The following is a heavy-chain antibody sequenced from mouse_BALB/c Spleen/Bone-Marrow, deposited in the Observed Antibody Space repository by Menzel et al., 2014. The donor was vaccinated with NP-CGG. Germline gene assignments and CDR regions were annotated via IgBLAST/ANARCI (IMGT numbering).Heavy chain of an antibody. J-gene: IGHJ3*01. Sequence: VQRVESGAEVVKPGAPVKLSCKASGYTFTRYWMHWVGQRPGRGLEWIGKIDPSDSETHYNHEFKDKATLTVDKSSSTAYIQLSSLTSEDSAVYFCARSGGNYVAWFVYWGQGTLVTVSP. CDR3: ARSGGNYVAWFVY. CDR2: IDPSDSET. D-gene: IGHD2-1*01. V-gene: IGHV1-69*02. CDR1: GYTFTRYW.